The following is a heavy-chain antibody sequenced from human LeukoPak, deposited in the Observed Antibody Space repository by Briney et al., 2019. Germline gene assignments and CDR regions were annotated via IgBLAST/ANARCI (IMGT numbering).Heavy chain of an antibody. V-gene: IGHV3-23*01. CDR2: ISGTSDTT. D-gene: IGHD3-3*01. Sequence: GGSLRLSCAASGFIFKNYAVSWVRQAPGKGLEWVSIISGTSDTTRYGDSVRGRFTTSRDNPRNTLYLQMNSLRVDDTAVYYCAKADATIGGAFDIWGQGTMVTVSS. CDR3: AKADATIGGAFDI. CDR1: GFIFKNYA. J-gene: IGHJ3*02.